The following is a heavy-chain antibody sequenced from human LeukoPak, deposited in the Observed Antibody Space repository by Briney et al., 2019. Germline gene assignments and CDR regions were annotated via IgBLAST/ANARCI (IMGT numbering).Heavy chain of an antibody. CDR1: GFTFTNYR. J-gene: IGHJ4*02. CDR2: LNGGGTIT. D-gene: IGHD5-18*01. V-gene: IGHV3-74*01. Sequence: GGSLRLSCAASGFTFTNYRMHWVRQAPGKGLVWVSRLNGGGTITGYADSVKGRFTISRDNAKNTLYLHMNSLRAEDTAVYYCARGGGYHYGPIDYWGQGTLVIVSS. CDR3: ARGGGYHYGPIDY.